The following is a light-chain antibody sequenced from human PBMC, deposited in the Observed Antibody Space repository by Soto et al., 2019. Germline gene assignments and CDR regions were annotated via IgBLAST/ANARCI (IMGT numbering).Light chain of an antibody. CDR2: WAS. V-gene: IGKV4-1*01. CDR3: QQYFRPWT. Sequence: DIVMTQSPDSLAVSLGERATINCKSSQSALYSSNNKNYLAWYQQKPGQPPKLRIYWASTRESGVPDRFSGSGSGTDFTLTISSLQAEDVAVYYCQQYFRPWTFGQGTKVEIK. CDR1: QSALYSSNNKNY. J-gene: IGKJ1*01.